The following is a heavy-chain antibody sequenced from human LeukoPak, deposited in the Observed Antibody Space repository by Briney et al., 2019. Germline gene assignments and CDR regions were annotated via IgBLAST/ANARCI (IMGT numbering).Heavy chain of an antibody. J-gene: IGHJ4*02. CDR3: ATHPPKVCTGGSCTDY. CDR1: GGSISSGGYS. V-gene: IGHV4-30-2*02. D-gene: IGHD2-15*01. CDR2: IYHSGST. Sequence: SQTLSLTCAVSGGSISSGGYSWSWIRQPPGKGLEWIGYIYHSGSTYYNPSLKSRVTISVDMSKNQFSLKPSSVTAADTAVYYCATHPPKVCTGGSCTDYWGQGTLVTVSS.